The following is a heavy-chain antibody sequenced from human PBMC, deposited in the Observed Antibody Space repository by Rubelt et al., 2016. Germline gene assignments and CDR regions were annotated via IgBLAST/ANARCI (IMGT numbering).Heavy chain of an antibody. CDR2: MNPNSGNT. V-gene: IGHV1-8*01. D-gene: IGHD3-3*01. Sequence: GWMNPNSGNTGYAQKFQGRVTMTRNTSISTAYMELSSLRSEDTAVYYCARGGSGYYGYWGQGTLVTVSS. CDR3: ARGGSGYYGY. J-gene: IGHJ4*02.